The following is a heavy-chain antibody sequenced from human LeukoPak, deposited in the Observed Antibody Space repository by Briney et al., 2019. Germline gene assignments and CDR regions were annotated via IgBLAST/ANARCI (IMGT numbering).Heavy chain of an antibody. Sequence: PGGSLRLSCAASGFTFDDYAMHWVRQAPGKGLEWVSGISWNSGSIGYADSVKGRFTISRDNSKNTLYLQMNSLRAEVTAVYYCARCQLLWFGAYYYYYMDVWGKGTTVTVSS. J-gene: IGHJ6*03. V-gene: IGHV3-9*01. D-gene: IGHD3-10*01. CDR3: ARCQLLWFGAYYYYYMDV. CDR2: ISWNSGSI. CDR1: GFTFDDYA.